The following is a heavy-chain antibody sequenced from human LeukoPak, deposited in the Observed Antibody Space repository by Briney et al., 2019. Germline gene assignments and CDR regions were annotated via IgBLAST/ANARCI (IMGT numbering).Heavy chain of an antibody. CDR2: ISSSSSTI. CDR3: ARRPRGYDSSGYPEFFQH. D-gene: IGHD3-22*01. CDR1: GFTFSYYS. Sequence: GESLKISCAASGFTFSYYSMNWVRQAPGKGLEWVSYISSSSSTIYYADSVKGRFTISRDNAKNSLYLQMNSLRAEDTAVYYCARRPRGYDSSGYPEFFQHWGQGTLVTVSS. V-gene: IGHV3-48*01. J-gene: IGHJ1*01.